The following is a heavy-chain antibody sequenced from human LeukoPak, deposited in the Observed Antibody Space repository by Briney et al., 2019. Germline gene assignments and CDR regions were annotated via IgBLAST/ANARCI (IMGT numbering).Heavy chain of an antibody. CDR1: GYTFTNYG. V-gene: IGHV1-18*01. J-gene: IGHJ4*02. CDR2: VSAYADNT. Sequence: ASVKVSCKASGYTFTNYGITWVRQAPGQGPEWMGWVSAYADNTNYVQKIQGRVTMTTDTSTNTAYMELRSLRSDDTAVYYCWRDCTGFQGFDYGGQGTLVPVS. D-gene: IGHD3-3*01. CDR3: WRDCTGFQGFDY.